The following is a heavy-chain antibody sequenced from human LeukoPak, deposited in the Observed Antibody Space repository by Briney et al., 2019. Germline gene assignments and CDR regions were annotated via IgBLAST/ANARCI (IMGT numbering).Heavy chain of an antibody. J-gene: IGHJ4*02. CDR3: ARMILLLGDVLTVPPRGFDY. Sequence: ASVKVSCKAFGYTITGYYIHWVRQAPGQGLEWMGWINPNNGNTNYAQKLQGRVTMTTDTSTSTAYMELRSLRSDDTAVYYCARMILLLGDVLTVPPRGFDYWGQGTLVTVSS. CDR1: GYTITGYY. V-gene: IGHV1-18*04. D-gene: IGHD3-9*01. CDR2: INPNNGNT.